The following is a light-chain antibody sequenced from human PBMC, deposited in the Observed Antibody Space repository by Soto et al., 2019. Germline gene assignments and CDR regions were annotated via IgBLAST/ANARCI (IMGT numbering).Light chain of an antibody. V-gene: IGLV2-14*01. CDR1: SSDVGGYNY. Sequence: QSSLTHPASLSGSPGQSITISCTGTSSDVGGYNYVSWYQQHPGKAPKLMIYEVSNRPSGVSIRFSGSKSGNTASLTISGLQAEDEADYYCSSYTSSTSLGVFGTGTKVTVL. CDR3: SSYTSSTSLGV. J-gene: IGLJ1*01. CDR2: EVS.